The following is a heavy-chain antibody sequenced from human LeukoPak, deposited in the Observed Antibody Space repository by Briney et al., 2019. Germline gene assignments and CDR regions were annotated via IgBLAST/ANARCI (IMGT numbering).Heavy chain of an antibody. J-gene: IGHJ4*02. D-gene: IGHD4-17*01. Sequence: PGGSLRLSCAASGFTFSGFSMNWIRQAPGKGLEWVSLISSSSSHAFYADSVKGRFTISRDNAKNSLYLQMNSLRVEDTAVYYCARESSGDYGDWGQGTLVTVSS. V-gene: IGHV3-21*01. CDR2: ISSSSSHA. CDR3: ARESSGDYGD. CDR1: GFTFSGFS.